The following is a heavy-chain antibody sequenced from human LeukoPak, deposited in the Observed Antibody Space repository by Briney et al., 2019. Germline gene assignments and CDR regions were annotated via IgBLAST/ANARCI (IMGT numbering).Heavy chain of an antibody. CDR2: IWYGGSNK. CDR3: ARGGPPRGGAFDI. CDR1: GFTFSSYG. V-gene: IGHV3-33*08. Sequence: PGGSLRLSCAASGFTFSSYGMHWVRQAPGKGLEWVAVIWYGGSNKYYADSVKGRFTISRDNSKNTLYLQMNSLRAEDTAVYYCARGGPPRGGAFDIWGQGTMVTVSS. J-gene: IGHJ3*02. D-gene: IGHD6-25*01.